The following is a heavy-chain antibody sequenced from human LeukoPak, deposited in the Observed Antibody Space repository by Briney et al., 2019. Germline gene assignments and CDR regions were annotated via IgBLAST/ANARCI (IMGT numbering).Heavy chain of an antibody. V-gene: IGHV1-69*05. CDR2: IIPIFGTA. CDR3: ASMRLVVVPAAMYFDY. CDR1: GGTFSSYA. J-gene: IGHJ4*02. Sequence: SVKVSCKASGGTFSSYAISWVRQAPGQGLEWMGGIIPIFGTANYAQKFQGRVTITTDESTSTAYMELSSLRSEDTAVYYCASMRLVVVPAAMYFDYWGQGTPVTVSS. D-gene: IGHD2-2*01.